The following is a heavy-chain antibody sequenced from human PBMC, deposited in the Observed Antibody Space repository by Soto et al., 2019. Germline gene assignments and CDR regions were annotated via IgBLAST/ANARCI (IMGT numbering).Heavy chain of an antibody. CDR2: ISSSSSYI. CDR3: ARDLSSSWPKAVRDNWFDS. V-gene: IGHV3-21*01. CDR1: GFTFSSYS. Sequence: GRSLRLSCAASGFTFSSYSMNWVCQSPGKGLEWVSSISSSSSYIYYADSVKGRFTISRANAKNSLYLQMNSLRAEDTAVYYCARDLSSSWPKAVRDNWFDSWGQGTLGTVSS. D-gene: IGHD6-13*01. J-gene: IGHJ5*02.